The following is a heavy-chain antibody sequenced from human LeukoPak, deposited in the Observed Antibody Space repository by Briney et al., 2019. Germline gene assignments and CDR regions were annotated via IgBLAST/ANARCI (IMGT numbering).Heavy chain of an antibody. CDR1: GFTFSSYA. J-gene: IGHJ4*02. CDR3: ARDRIVGATTLDY. Sequence: GRSLRLSCAASGFTFSSYAMHWVRQAPGKGLEWVAVISYDGSNKYNADSVKGRFTISRDNSKNTLYLQMNSLRAEDTAVYYCARDRIVGATTLDYWGQGTLVTVSS. V-gene: IGHV3-30*04. D-gene: IGHD1-26*01. CDR2: ISYDGSNK.